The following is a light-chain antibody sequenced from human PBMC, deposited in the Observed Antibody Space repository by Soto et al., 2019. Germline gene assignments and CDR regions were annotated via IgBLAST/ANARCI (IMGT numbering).Light chain of an antibody. Sequence: QSVLTQPPSASGTPGQSVTIPCTGTSSDVGDYNYVSWYQQHPGKAPKLVIYEVSRRPSGVPDRFSGSKSGNTASLTVSGLHAEDEADYYCSSNAGSNNLVFGGGTKLTVL. V-gene: IGLV2-8*01. CDR3: SSNAGSNNLV. CDR2: EVS. J-gene: IGLJ2*01. CDR1: SSDVGDYNY.